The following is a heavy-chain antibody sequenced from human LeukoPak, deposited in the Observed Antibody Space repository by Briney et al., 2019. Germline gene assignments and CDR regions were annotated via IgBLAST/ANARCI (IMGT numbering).Heavy chain of an antibody. J-gene: IGHJ4*02. CDR3: ARGSTPDY. D-gene: IGHD1-26*01. CDR1: GGSMNSYY. Sequence: NPSETLSLTCTVSGGSMNSYYRNWIRRPPGKGLEWIGYIHYSGSINYNPSLKSRVTMSVDTSKSQFSLKLSSVTAADTAVYYCARGSTPDYWGQGTLVTVSS. CDR2: IHYSGSI. V-gene: IGHV4-59*01.